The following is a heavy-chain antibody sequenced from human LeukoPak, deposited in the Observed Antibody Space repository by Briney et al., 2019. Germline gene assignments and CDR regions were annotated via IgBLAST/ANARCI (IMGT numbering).Heavy chain of an antibody. J-gene: IGHJ4*02. CDR2: IYYSGST. CDR1: DGSISSYY. CDR3: ARQACSGGSCYLFDY. V-gene: IGHV4-59*08. Sequence: PSETLSLTCTVSDGSISSYYWSWIRQPPGKGLEWIGYIYYSGSTNYNPSLKSRVTISVDTSKNQFSLKLSSVTAADTAVYYCARQACSGGSCYLFDYWGQGTLVTVSS. D-gene: IGHD2-15*01.